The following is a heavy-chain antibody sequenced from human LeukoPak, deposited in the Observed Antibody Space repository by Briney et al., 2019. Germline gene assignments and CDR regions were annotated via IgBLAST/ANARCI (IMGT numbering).Heavy chain of an antibody. CDR2: ISYDGSNK. V-gene: IGHV3-30*18. Sequence: PGGSLRLSCAASGFTFSSYGMHWVRQAPGKGLEWVAVISYDGSNKYYADSVKGRFTISRDNSKNTLYLQMNSLRAEDTAVYYCAKDQNDIAVAGLYYYYYGMDVWGQGTTVTVSS. CDR1: GFTFSSYG. D-gene: IGHD6-19*01. J-gene: IGHJ6*02. CDR3: AKDQNDIAVAGLYYYYYGMDV.